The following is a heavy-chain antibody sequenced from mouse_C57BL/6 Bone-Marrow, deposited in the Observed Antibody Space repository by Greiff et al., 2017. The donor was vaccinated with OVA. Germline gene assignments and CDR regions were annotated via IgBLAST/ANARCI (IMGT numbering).Heavy chain of an antibody. CDR1: GYTFTSYW. Sequence: QVQLQQPGAELVRPGSSVKLSCKASGYTFTSYWMHWVKQRPIQGLEWIGNIDPSDSETHYNQKFKDKATLTVDKSSSTAYMQLSSLTSEDSAVYYCARERYYDYYFDYWGQGTTLTVSS. D-gene: IGHD2-4*01. V-gene: IGHV1-52*01. CDR2: IDPSDSET. CDR3: ARERYYDYYFDY. J-gene: IGHJ2*01.